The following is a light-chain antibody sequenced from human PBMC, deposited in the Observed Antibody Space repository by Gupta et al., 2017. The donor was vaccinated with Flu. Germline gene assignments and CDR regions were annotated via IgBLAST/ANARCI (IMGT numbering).Light chain of an antibody. Sequence: ERVTLSCRASQSVGSSLAWYQKKPGQAPRLLIYAAFMRATGIPARFTGSGSGTEFTLTISSLQSEDFGFYYCQHYNSWPFTFGPGTKLDI. J-gene: IGKJ3*01. CDR1: QSVGSS. CDR2: AAF. CDR3: QHYNSWPFT. V-gene: IGKV3-15*01.